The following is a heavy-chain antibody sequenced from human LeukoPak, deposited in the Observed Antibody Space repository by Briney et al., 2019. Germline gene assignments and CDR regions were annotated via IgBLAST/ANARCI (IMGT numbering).Heavy chain of an antibody. CDR1: GGSICSYY. CDR3: ARDFLQGVRGNTGGSFDY. V-gene: IGHV4-4*07. Sequence: SETLSLTCTVSGGSICSYYWSWIRQPAGKGLEWIGRIYTSGSTNYNPSLKSRVTMSVDTSKNQFSLKLSSVTAADTAVYFCARDFLQGVRGNTGGSFDYWGQGTLVTVSS. CDR2: IYTSGST. J-gene: IGHJ4*02. D-gene: IGHD3-10*01.